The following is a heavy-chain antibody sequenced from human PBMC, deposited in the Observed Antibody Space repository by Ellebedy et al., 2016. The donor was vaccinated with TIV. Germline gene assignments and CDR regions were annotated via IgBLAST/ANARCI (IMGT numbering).Heavy chain of an antibody. J-gene: IGHJ5*02. CDR2: ISWNSGII. Sequence: SLKISCAASGFPFDDYTMHWVRQAPGKGLEWVSGISWNSGIIGYADSVKGRFTISRDNARNTLYLQMNSLRAEDTAVYYCANSGGVIRFDPWGQGTLVTVSS. V-gene: IGHV3-9*01. CDR1: GFPFDDYT. CDR3: ANSGGVIRFDP. D-gene: IGHD3-16*02.